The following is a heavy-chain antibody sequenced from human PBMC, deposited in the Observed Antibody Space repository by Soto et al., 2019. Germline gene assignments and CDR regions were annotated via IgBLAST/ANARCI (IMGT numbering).Heavy chain of an antibody. D-gene: IGHD5-18*01. Sequence: EVQLVESGGGLGKPGGSLRLSCAASGFTFSDHSMNWVRQAPGKGFEWVSSISTTGRYIYYSDSMAGRFTISRDNAKNSLYLQINSLRGDDTAIYYCAAGTDTAMEQGADYWGQGTLVTVSS. CDR2: ISTTGRYI. J-gene: IGHJ4*02. CDR1: GFTFSDHS. V-gene: IGHV3-21*01. CDR3: AAGTDTAMEQGADY.